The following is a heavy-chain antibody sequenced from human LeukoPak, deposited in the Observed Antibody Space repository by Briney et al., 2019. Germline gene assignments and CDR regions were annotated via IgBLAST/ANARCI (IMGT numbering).Heavy chain of an antibody. CDR3: AGRRITLVRGIIGWFDT. V-gene: IGHV4-59*01. J-gene: IGHJ5*02. CDR1: GDSISSYY. CDR2: IYYSGST. D-gene: IGHD3-10*01. Sequence: SETLSLTCTVSGDSISSYYWSWIRQPPGKGLEWIGYIYYSGSTNYNPSLKNRVTMPVDTSKNQFSLNLSSVTAADTAVYYCAGRRITLVRGIIGWFDTWGQGTLVTVSS.